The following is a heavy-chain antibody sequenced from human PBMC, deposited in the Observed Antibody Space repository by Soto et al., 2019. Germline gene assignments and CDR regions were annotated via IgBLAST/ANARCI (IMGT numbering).Heavy chain of an antibody. V-gene: IGHV4-31*03. CDR1: GGSISSNDFY. CDR3: ASRSSGYYYG. CDR2: IYYSGST. Sequence: SETLSLTCIVFGGSISSNDFYWSWIRQHPGKGLEWIGYIYYSGSTYYNPSLKSRVTISVDTSKNQFSLKLSSVTAADTAVYYCASRSSGYYYGWGQGTQVTVSS. D-gene: IGHD3-22*01. J-gene: IGHJ4*02.